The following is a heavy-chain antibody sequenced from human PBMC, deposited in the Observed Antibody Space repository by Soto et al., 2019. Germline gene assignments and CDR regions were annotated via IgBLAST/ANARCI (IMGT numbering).Heavy chain of an antibody. V-gene: IGHV1-69*13. Sequence: GASVKVSCKASGGTFSSYAISWVRQAPGQGLEWMGGIIPIFGTANYAQKFQGRVTITADESTSTAYMELSSLRSEDTAVYYCARWGAVAGTDYYYYYYYGMDVWGQGTTVTVSS. J-gene: IGHJ6*02. CDR3: ARWGAVAGTDYYYYYYYGMDV. D-gene: IGHD6-19*01. CDR2: IIPIFGTA. CDR1: GGTFSSYA.